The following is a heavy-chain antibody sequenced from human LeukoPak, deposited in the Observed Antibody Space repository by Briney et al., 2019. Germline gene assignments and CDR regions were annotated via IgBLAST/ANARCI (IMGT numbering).Heavy chain of an antibody. D-gene: IGHD5-12*01. Sequence: SETLSLTCTVSGGSISSYYWSWIRQPPGKGLEWIGYIYYSGSTNYNPSLKSRVTISVDTSKNQFSLKLSSVTAADTAVYYCARGEWLRKDYYYYMDVWGKGTTVTISS. CDR1: GGSISSYY. CDR2: IYYSGST. V-gene: IGHV4-59*01. J-gene: IGHJ6*03. CDR3: ARGEWLRKDYYYYMDV.